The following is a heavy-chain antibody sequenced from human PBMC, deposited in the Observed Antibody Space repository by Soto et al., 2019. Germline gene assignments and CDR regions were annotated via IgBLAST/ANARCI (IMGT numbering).Heavy chain of an antibody. V-gene: IGHV1-69*13. J-gene: IGHJ6*02. Sequence: SVKVSCKASGGTFSSYAISWVRQAPGQGLEWMGGIIPIFGTANYAQKFQGRVTITADESTSTAYMELSSLRSEDTAAYYCARDIWRYYGDYPDYYYYGMDVWGQGTTVTVSS. D-gene: IGHD4-17*01. CDR2: IIPIFGTA. CDR1: GGTFSSYA. CDR3: ARDIWRYYGDYPDYYYYGMDV.